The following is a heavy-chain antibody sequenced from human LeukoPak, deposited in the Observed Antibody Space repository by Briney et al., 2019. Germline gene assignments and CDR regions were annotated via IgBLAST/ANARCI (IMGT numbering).Heavy chain of an antibody. D-gene: IGHD3-10*01. V-gene: IGHV4-34*01. J-gene: IGHJ4*02. Sequence: SETLSLTCAVYGGSFSGYYWSWIRQPPGKGLEWIGEINHSGSTNYNPSLKSRVTISVDTSKNQFPLKLSSVTAADTAVYYCARAPMVRGRTAADYWGQGTLVTVSS. CDR1: GGSFSGYY. CDR2: INHSGST. CDR3: ARAPMVRGRTAADY.